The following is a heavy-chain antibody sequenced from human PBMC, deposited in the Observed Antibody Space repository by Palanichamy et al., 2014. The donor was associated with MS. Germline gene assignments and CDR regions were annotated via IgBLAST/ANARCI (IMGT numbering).Heavy chain of an antibody. CDR1: GASVRSSSYF. Sequence: QLQLQESGPRLVKPSETLSLTCTVSGASVRSSSYFWGWIRQPPGSGLEWVGSIYYTGTTDYNPSLKSRVSMSVDTSKNQFSLNLTSVTAAETAVYYCARRAHRGPFDYWGQGALVTVSS. CDR3: ARRAHRGPFDY. V-gene: IGHV4-39*01. D-gene: IGHD1-14*01. CDR2: IYYTGTT. J-gene: IGHJ4*02.